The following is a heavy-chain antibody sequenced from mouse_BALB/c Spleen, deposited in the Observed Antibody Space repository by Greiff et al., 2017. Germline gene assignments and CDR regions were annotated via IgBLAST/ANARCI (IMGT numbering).Heavy chain of an antibody. V-gene: IGHV1-69*02. CDR3: TRWVYGNLYVDY. D-gene: IGHD2-1*01. Sequence: QVQLQQPGAELVRPGASVKLSCKASGYTFTSYWINWVKQRPGQGLEWIGNIYPSDSYTNYNQKFKDKATLTVDKSSSTAYMQLSSPTSEDSAVYYCTRWVYGNLYVDYWGQGTTLTVSS. CDR1: GYTFTSYW. CDR2: IYPSDSYT. J-gene: IGHJ2*01.